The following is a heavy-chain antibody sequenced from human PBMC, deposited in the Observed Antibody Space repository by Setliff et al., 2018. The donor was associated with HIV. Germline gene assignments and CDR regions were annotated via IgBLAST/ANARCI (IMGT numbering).Heavy chain of an antibody. CDR1: GGSINKSY. Sequence: LSLTCTVSGGSINKSYWNWIRQSPGKGLEWIGYIYTNERTNYNPSLKSRVTISIDTSKNQFFLKLSSVTAEDTAVYYCARRGAFASGWAGDWFAPWGQGTLVTVSS. V-gene: IGHV4-4*09. D-gene: IGHD6-19*01. J-gene: IGHJ5*02. CDR2: IYTNERT. CDR3: ARRGAFASGWAGDWFAP.